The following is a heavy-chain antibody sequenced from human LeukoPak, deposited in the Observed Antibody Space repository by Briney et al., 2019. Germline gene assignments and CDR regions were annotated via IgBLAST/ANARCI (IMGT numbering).Heavy chain of an antibody. J-gene: IGHJ4*02. CDR2: ISWNSGSI. D-gene: IGHD3-22*01. CDR1: GFTFSSYD. V-gene: IGHV3-9*01. Sequence: GGSLRLSCAASGFTFSSYDMHWVRQAPGKGLEWVSRISWNSGSIGYADSVKGRFTISRDNAKNSLYLQMNSLRAEDTALYYCAKDNGYYYDYWGQGTLVAVSS. CDR3: AKDNGYYYDY.